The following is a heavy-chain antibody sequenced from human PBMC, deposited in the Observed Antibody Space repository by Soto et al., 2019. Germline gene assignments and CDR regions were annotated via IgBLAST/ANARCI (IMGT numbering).Heavy chain of an antibody. CDR1: GFTFSGYA. J-gene: IGHJ4*02. D-gene: IGHD3-10*01. CDR3: AKSVMVRGTYYFDY. Sequence: GGSLRLSCAASGFTFSGYAMSWVRQAPGKGLEWVSAISGSGGSTYYADSVKGRFTISRDNSKNTLYLQMNSLRAEDTAVYYCAKSVMVRGTYYFDYWGQGTLVTVSS. V-gene: IGHV3-23*01. CDR2: ISGSGGST.